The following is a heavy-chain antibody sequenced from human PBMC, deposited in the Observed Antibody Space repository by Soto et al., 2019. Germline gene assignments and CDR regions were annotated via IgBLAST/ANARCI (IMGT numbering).Heavy chain of an antibody. J-gene: IGHJ3*02. D-gene: IGHD6-6*01. V-gene: IGHV3-23*01. CDR1: GFAFISHP. CDR2: ISDSGGIT. Sequence: AGGSLRLACAASGFAFISHPMSWVRQAPEKGLEWVSGISDSGGITYNADSVKGRFTISRDNSKNTLYLQMNSLRAEDTAVYYCARRAFGSSRTFDIWGQGTMVTVSS. CDR3: ARRAFGSSRTFDI.